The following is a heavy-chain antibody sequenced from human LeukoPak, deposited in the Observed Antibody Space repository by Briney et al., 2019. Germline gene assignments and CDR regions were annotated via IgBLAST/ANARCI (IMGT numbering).Heavy chain of an antibody. J-gene: IGHJ4*02. V-gene: IGHV1-69*06. CDR3: AKSIRPIDSNSWYLHFDS. Sequence: ASVKVSCKASGYTLTSDGMNWVRQAPGQGLEWMGGIMPISGTANYAQKFQGRVTITADKPTNTAYMELSSLRSEDTATYYCAKSIRPIDSNSWYLHFDSWGQGTLVTVSS. CDR1: GYTLTSDG. D-gene: IGHD6-13*01. CDR2: IMPISGTA.